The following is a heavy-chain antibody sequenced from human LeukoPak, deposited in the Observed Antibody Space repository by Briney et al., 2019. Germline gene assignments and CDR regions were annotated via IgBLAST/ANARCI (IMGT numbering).Heavy chain of an antibody. V-gene: IGHV4-34*01. D-gene: IGHD4-11*01. J-gene: IGHJ4*02. CDR1: GGSFSGYY. CDR3: ARGEDYSNYGWMYYFDY. Sequence: SGTLSLTCAVYGGSFSGYYWSWIRQPPGKGLEWIGEINHSGSTNYNPSLKSRVTISVDTSKNQFSLKLSSVTAADTAVYYCARGEDYSNYGWMYYFDYWGQGTLVTVSS. CDR2: INHSGST.